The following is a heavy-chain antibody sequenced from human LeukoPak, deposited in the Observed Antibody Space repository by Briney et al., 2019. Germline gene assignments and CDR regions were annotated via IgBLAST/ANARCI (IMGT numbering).Heavy chain of an antibody. J-gene: IGHJ3*01. CDR2: IKTDGSEK. V-gene: IGHV3-7*03. CDR3: ARDTTRGLDAFDV. CDR1: GFTFSSYW. D-gene: IGHD2/OR15-2a*01. Sequence: GGSLRLSCEASGFTFSSYWMSWVRQAPGKGLEWVANIKTDGSEKYYVDSVKGRFTISRDNAKNSLYLQMNSLRAEDTAVYYCARDTTRGLDAFDVWGQGTMVTVSS.